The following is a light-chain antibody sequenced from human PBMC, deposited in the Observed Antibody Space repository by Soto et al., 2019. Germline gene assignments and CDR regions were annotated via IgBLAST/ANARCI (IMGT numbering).Light chain of an antibody. CDR3: SSYTSSSTEV. CDR2: DVS. CDR1: SSDVGGYNY. Sequence: SVLTPPASVSGSPGQSITISCTGTSSDVGGYNYVSWYQQHPGKAPKLMIYDVSNRPSGVSNRFSGSKSGNTASLTISGLQAEDEADYYCSSYTSSSTEVFGTGTKLTVL. J-gene: IGLJ1*01. V-gene: IGLV2-14*03.